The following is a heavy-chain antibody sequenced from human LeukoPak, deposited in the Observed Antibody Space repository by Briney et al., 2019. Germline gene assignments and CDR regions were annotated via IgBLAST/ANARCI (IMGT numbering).Heavy chain of an antibody. J-gene: IGHJ3*02. D-gene: IGHD3-22*01. CDR2: IKQDGSEK. V-gene: IGHV3-7*01. CDR1: GFTFSSYW. CDR3: ARALSFDSSGFDAFDI. Sequence: GGSLRLSRAASGFTFSSYWMSWVRQAPGKGLEWVANIKQDGSEKYYVDSVKGRFTISRDNAKNSLYLQMNSLRAEDTAVYYCARALSFDSSGFDAFDIWGQGTMVTVSS.